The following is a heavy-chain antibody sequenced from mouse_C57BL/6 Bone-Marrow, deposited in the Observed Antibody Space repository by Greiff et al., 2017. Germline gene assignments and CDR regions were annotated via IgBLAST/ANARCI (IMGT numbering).Heavy chain of an antibody. CDR1: GFNIKDYY. V-gene: IGHV14-2*01. J-gene: IGHJ2*01. D-gene: IGHD1-1*01. Sequence: VQLQQSGAELVKPGASVKLSCTASGFNIKDYYMHWVKQRTEQGLEWIGRIDPEDGETKYAPKFQGRATITADTSSNTAYLQLSSLTSADTAGYYCARHMGIYYYGSSYFDYWGQGTTLTVSS. CDR3: ARHMGIYYYGSSYFDY. CDR2: IDPEDGET.